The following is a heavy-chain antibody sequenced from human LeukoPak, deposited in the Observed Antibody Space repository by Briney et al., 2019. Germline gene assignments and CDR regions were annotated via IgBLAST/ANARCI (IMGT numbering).Heavy chain of an antibody. D-gene: IGHD3-10*01. Sequence: GGSLRLSCAASGFTFSSYAMHWVRQAPGKGLEWVAVISYDGSNKYYADSVKGRFTISRDNSKNTLYLQMNSLRAEDTAVYYCARDSRGVITPAEYFQHWGQGTLVTVSS. CDR2: ISYDGSNK. CDR1: GFTFSSYA. V-gene: IGHV3-30-3*01. CDR3: ARDSRGVITPAEYFQH. J-gene: IGHJ1*01.